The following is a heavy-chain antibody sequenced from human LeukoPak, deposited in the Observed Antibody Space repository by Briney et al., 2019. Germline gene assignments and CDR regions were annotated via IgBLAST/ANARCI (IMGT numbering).Heavy chain of an antibody. D-gene: IGHD4-17*01. CDR2: IKSKTDGGTT. J-gene: IGHJ2*01. Sequence: GGSLRPSCAASGFTFSNAWMSWVRQAPGKGLEWVGRIKSKTDGGTTDYAAPVKGRFTISRDDSKNTLYLQMNSLKTEDTAVYYCTTGDTDYGDFWYFDLWGRGTLVTVSS. CDR1: GFTFSNAW. CDR3: TTGDTDYGDFWYFDL. V-gene: IGHV3-15*01.